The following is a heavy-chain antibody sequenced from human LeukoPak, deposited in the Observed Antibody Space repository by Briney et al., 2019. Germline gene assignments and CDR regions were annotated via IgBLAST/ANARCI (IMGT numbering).Heavy chain of an antibody. CDR3: ARDLGPGGGNRFDP. D-gene: IGHD3-10*01. CDR2: ISYGGSNK. Sequence: GGSLRLSCAASGFTFSSYAMHWVRQAPGKGLEWVAVISYGGSNKYYADSVKGRFTISRDNSKNTLYLQMNSLRAEDTAVYYCARDLGPGGGNRFDPWGQGTLVTVSS. V-gene: IGHV3-30-3*01. J-gene: IGHJ5*02. CDR1: GFTFSSYA.